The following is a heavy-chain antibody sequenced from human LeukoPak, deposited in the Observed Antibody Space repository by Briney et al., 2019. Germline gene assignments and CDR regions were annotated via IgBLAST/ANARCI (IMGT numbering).Heavy chain of an antibody. V-gene: IGHV3-30-3*01. D-gene: IGHD3-10*01. CDR3: ARERLLLHGAFDI. Sequence: GGSLRLSCAASGFTFSSFPMHWVRQAPGKGLEWVALISYDGSNKYYADSVKGRFTISRGNSKNALYLQMNSLRAEDTAVYYCARERLLLHGAFDIWGQGTMVTVSS. CDR2: ISYDGSNK. CDR1: GFTFSSFP. J-gene: IGHJ3*02.